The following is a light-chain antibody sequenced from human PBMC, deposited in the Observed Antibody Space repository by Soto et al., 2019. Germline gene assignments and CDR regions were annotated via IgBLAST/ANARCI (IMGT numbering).Light chain of an antibody. CDR3: QQYENFPIT. CDR2: DAS. J-gene: IGKJ5*01. V-gene: IGKV1-33*01. Sequence: DIQMTQSPSSLSASVGYRATITCQASHDIRKYLNWYQQKPGKAPKLLIYDASNMETGVPSRFTGSGSGTDFTFTISSLQPEDIATYYCQQYENFPITFGQGTRLEIK. CDR1: HDIRKY.